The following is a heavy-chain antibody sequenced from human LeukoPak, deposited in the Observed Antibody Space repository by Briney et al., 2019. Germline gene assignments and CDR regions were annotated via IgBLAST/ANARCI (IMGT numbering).Heavy chain of an antibody. D-gene: IGHD3-16*01. Sequence: PGRSLRLSCAASGFTFDDYAMHWVRQAPGKGLEWVSGISWNSGSIGYADSVKGRFTISRDNAKNSLYLQMNSLRAEDTALYYCAKGSYVSYYYYGIDVWGQGTTVTVSS. J-gene: IGHJ6*02. CDR2: ISWNSGSI. CDR1: GFTFDDYA. CDR3: AKGSYVSYYYYGIDV. V-gene: IGHV3-9*01.